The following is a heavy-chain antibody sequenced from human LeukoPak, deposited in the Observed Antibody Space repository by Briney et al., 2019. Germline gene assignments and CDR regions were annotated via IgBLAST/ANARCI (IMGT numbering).Heavy chain of an antibody. Sequence: PGGSLRLSCAASGFTFSSYWMSWVRQAPGKGLEWVANIKQDGSEKYYVDSVKGRFTISRDNAKNSLYLQMNSLRAEDTAVYYCAREGIAAAGLYYYYYGMDVWGQGTTVTVSS. CDR1: GFTFSSYW. V-gene: IGHV3-7*01. CDR2: IKQDGSEK. D-gene: IGHD6-13*01. J-gene: IGHJ6*02. CDR3: AREGIAAAGLYYYYYGMDV.